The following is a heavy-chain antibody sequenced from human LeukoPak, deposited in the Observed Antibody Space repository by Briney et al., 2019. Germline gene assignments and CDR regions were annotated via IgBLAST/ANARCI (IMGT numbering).Heavy chain of an antibody. Sequence: SETLSLTCAVSGGSISSSNWWSWVRQPPGKGLEWIGEIYHSGSTNYNPSLKSRVTISVDKSKNQFSLKLSSVTAADTAVYYCARDWAGYYDSSGYAFDIWGQGTMVTVSS. CDR3: ARDWAGYYDSSGYAFDI. D-gene: IGHD3-22*01. CDR1: GGSISSSNW. CDR2: IYHSGST. V-gene: IGHV4-4*02. J-gene: IGHJ3*02.